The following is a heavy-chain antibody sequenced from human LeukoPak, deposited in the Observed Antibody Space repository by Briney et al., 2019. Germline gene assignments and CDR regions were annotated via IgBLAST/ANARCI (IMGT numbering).Heavy chain of an antibody. CDR3: ARDRGGVKGNDAFDI. D-gene: IGHD3-16*01. CDR2: ISSSSSNI. J-gene: IGHJ3*02. V-gene: IGHV3-48*01. Sequence: GGSLRLSCAASGFTFSSYSMNWVRQAPGKGLEWVSYISSSSSNIYYADSVKGRFTISRDNAKKSLYLQMNSLRAEDTAVYYCARDRGGVKGNDAFDIWGQGTMVTVSS. CDR1: GFTFSSYS.